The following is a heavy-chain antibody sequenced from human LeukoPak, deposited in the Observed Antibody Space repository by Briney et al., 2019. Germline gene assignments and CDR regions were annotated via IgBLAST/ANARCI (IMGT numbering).Heavy chain of an antibody. V-gene: IGHV4-34*01. J-gene: IGHJ4*02. CDR1: GGSFSGYY. Sequence: SETLSLTCAVYGGSFSGYYWSWIRQPPGKGLEWIGEINHSGSTNYNPSLQSRVTISVDTSKNQFSLKLSSVTAADTAVYYCARSGSGWELLGYWGQGTLVTVSS. CDR3: ARSGSGWELLGY. CDR2: INHSGST. D-gene: IGHD1-26*01.